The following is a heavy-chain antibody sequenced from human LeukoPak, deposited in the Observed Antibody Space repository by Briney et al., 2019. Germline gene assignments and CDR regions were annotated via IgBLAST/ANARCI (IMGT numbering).Heavy chain of an antibody. V-gene: IGHV1-69*13. CDR1: RYTFRGYY. J-gene: IGHJ3*02. CDR3: ARDDPVVYYGSGNYYGAFDI. CDR2: IIPIFGTA. D-gene: IGHD3-10*01. Sequence: SVKVSCKASRYTFRGYYMHWVRQAPGQGLEWMGGIIPIFGTANYAQKFQGRVTITADESTSTAYMELSSLRSEDTAVFYCARDDPVVYYGSGNYYGAFDIWGQGTMVTVSS.